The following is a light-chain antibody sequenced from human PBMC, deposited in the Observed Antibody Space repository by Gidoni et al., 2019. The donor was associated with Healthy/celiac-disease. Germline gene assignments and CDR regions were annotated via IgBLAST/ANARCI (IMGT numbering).Light chain of an antibody. J-gene: IGKJ1*01. CDR2: GAS. CDR1: QAVSNSY. CDR3: QQYGSSSGA. Sequence: ERVLTQSPGPLSLSPGERATLSCRASQAVSNSYLAWYVQKPGQAPRLLIYGASTRATGTPDRFSGSGSGTDFTLTISRLEPEDFATYYCQQYGSSSGAFGQGTKVEIK. V-gene: IGKV3-20*01.